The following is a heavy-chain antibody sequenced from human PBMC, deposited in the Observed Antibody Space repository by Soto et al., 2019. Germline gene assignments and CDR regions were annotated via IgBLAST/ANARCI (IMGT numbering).Heavy chain of an antibody. Sequence: ASVKVSCKASGYSFATSGISWVRQAPGQGLEWMGWISAYNGNTNYEQKLQDRVTMTTDTSTSTAYLELRSLRSDDTAVYYCARAGHYYDSSGYANWGQGTLVTV. CDR2: ISAYNGNT. V-gene: IGHV1-18*01. CDR3: ARAGHYYDSSGYAN. CDR1: GYSFATSG. J-gene: IGHJ4*02. D-gene: IGHD3-22*01.